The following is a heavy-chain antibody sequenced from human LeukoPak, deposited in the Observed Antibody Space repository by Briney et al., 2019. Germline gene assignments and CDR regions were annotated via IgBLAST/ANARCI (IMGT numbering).Heavy chain of an antibody. CDR2: INNSEST. CDR3: ARGYYYYMDV. J-gene: IGHJ6*03. V-gene: IGHV4-34*01. Sequence: SETLSLTCSVYGVSLSPYNWTWLLQPPGKGLVGIVEINNSESTNYNPSVKRRVTISVDTSKKQFSLKLTAVAAADTAVYYWARGYYYYMDVWGKGTTVTVSS. CDR1: GVSLSPYN.